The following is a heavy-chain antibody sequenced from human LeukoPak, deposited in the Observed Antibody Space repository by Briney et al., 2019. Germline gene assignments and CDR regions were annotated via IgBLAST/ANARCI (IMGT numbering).Heavy chain of an antibody. V-gene: IGHV1-8*03. Sequence: ASVKVSCKASGYTFTSYDINWVRQATGQGLEWMGWMNPNSGNTGYAQKFQGRVTITRNTSISTAYMELSSLRSEDTAVYYCARGGDFIWSGYYADAFDIWGQGTMVTVSS. D-gene: IGHD3-3*01. CDR1: GYTFTSYD. CDR2: MNPNSGNT. CDR3: ARGGDFIWSGYYADAFDI. J-gene: IGHJ3*02.